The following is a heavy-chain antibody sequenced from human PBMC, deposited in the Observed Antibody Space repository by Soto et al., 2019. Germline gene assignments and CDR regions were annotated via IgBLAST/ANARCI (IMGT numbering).Heavy chain of an antibody. J-gene: IGHJ4*02. Sequence: SETLSLTCAVSGGSISSSNYYWGWIRQPPGKGLELIGNIYYSGNTYYNPSLKSRVTISVDTSKSQFSLKLSSVTAADTAVYYCARLRSGPDNGWYWALDYSGQGSLVTVSS. CDR3: ARLRSGPDNGWYWALDY. D-gene: IGHD6-19*01. CDR2: IYYSGNT. V-gene: IGHV4-39*01. CDR1: GGSISSSNYY.